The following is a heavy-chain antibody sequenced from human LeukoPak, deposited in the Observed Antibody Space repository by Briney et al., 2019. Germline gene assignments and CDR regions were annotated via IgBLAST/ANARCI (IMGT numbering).Heavy chain of an antibody. CDR1: GFTFSSYA. J-gene: IGHJ3*02. CDR3: AKSGPHHTMIVVVIRLAAFDI. CDR2: ISGSGGST. D-gene: IGHD3-22*01. V-gene: IGHV3-23*01. Sequence: PGGSLRLSCAASGFTFSSYAMSWVRQAPGKGLEWVSAISGSGGSTYYADSVKGRFTISRDNSKNTLYLQMNSPRAEDTAVYYCAKSGPHHTMIVVVIRLAAFDIWGQGTMVTVSS.